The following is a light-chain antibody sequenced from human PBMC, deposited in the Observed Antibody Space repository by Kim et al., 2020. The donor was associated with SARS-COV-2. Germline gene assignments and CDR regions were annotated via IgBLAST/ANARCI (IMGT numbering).Light chain of an antibody. CDR2: GKN. V-gene: IGLV3-19*01. J-gene: IGLJ3*02. Sequence: ALRPTVRLTRQGASLRRYYASWYQQQPGQAPLLVIYGKNNRPSGIPDRFSGSSSGNTASLTITGAQAEDEADYYCNSRDSRGNHWVFGGGTQLTVL. CDR3: NSRDSRGNHWV. CDR1: SLRRYY.